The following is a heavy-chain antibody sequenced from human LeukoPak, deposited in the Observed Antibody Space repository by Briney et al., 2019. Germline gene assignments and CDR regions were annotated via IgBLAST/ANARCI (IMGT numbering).Heavy chain of an antibody. D-gene: IGHD1-26*01. CDR1: GGSISSYY. V-gene: IGHV4-4*07. Sequence: MPSETLSLTCTVSGGSISSYYWSWIRQPAGKGLEWIGRIYTSGSTNYNPSLKSRVTMSVDTSKNQFSLNLRSVTAADTAVYYCARLLSPGWFDPWGQGTLVTVSS. CDR3: ARLLSPGWFDP. J-gene: IGHJ5*02. CDR2: IYTSGST.